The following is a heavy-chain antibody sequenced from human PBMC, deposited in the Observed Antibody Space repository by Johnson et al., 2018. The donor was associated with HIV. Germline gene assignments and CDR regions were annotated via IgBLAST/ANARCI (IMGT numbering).Heavy chain of an antibody. D-gene: IGHD4-23*01. CDR3: TTDYRLTVVTRSDAFDI. Sequence: EVQLVESGGGLVKPGGSLRLTCAASGFTFSNAWMSWVRQAPGKGLEWVGRIKSKTDGGTTDYAAPVQGRFTISRDDSKNTLYLQMNSLKTEDTAVYYCTTDYRLTVVTRSDAFDIWGQGTMVTVSS. V-gene: IGHV3-15*01. CDR1: GFTFSNAW. CDR2: IKSKTDGGTT. J-gene: IGHJ3*02.